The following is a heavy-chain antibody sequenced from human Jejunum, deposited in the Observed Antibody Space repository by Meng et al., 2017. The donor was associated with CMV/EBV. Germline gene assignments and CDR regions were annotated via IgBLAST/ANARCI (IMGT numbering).Heavy chain of an antibody. Sequence: AGTGFTFNANGRHWVRQAPGKGLEWVSGIIWDYSTIDYAESVRGRFTVSRDNAKNSLYLQMNSLRPEDTAFYYCVRDTQPGGCDHWGQGTPVTVCS. D-gene: IGHD2-2*01. CDR3: VRDTQPGGCDH. CDR1: GFTFNANG. J-gene: IGHJ4*02. CDR2: IIWDYSTI. V-gene: IGHV3-9*01.